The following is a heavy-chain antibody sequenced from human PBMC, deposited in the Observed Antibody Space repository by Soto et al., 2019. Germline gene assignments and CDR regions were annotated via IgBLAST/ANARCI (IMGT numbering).Heavy chain of an antibody. CDR3: ARRYNNVLTGSFGFDS. J-gene: IGHJ5*01. D-gene: IGHD3-9*01. CDR1: GSIFIRYV. V-gene: IGHV1-3*01. CDR2: INAGKGNT. Sequence: QVQLVQSGAEVKKPGASVKVSCKASGSIFIRYVINWVRQAPGQSLEWMGWINAGKGNTKYSEKFQGRVAITSDTSASTVYIELSSLRSEDTAVYYCARRYNNVLTGSFGFDSWGQGTLVTVSS.